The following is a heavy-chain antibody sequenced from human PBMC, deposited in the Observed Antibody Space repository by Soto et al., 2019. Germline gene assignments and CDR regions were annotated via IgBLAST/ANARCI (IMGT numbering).Heavy chain of an antibody. D-gene: IGHD2-15*01. J-gene: IGHJ4*02. V-gene: IGHV1-69*01. CDR1: GGTFSSYA. CDR3: ARATLREDIVVVGENYFDY. Sequence: QVQLVQSGAEVKKPGSSVKVSCKASGGTFSSYAISWVRQAPGQGLEWMGGIIPIFGTANYAQKFQGRVTITADESTSTAYMELSSLRSEDTAVYYCARATLREDIVVVGENYFDYWGQGTLVTVSS. CDR2: IIPIFGTA.